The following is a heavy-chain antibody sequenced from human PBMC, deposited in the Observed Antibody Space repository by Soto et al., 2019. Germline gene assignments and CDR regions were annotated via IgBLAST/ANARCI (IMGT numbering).Heavy chain of an antibody. Sequence: SDTLSLTCPLPKASIFSRKWWTMVRHTPGKGLEWIGEIYHSGSINHNPSLKSRVTMSVDKSNNQFSLKMTSVTAADTAVYYCASKFGELLADAFDIWGQGTVVT. V-gene: IGHV4-4*02. CDR1: KASIFSRKW. CDR3: ASKFGELLADAFDI. J-gene: IGHJ3*02. D-gene: IGHD3-10*01. CDR2: IYHSGSI.